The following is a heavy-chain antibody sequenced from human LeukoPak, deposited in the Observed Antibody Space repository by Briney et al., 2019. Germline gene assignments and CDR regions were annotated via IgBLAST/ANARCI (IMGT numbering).Heavy chain of an antibody. Sequence: GGSLSLSCAASAFTFSSYGMHWVRQAPGKGLEWVAVIWYDGSNKYYADSVKGRLTISRDNSKNTLYLQMNSQRAEDTAVYYCAAGGFGEPIDYWGQGTLVTVSS. D-gene: IGHD3-10*01. CDR2: IWYDGSNK. CDR3: AAGGFGEPIDY. V-gene: IGHV3-33*01. CDR1: AFTFSSYG. J-gene: IGHJ4*02.